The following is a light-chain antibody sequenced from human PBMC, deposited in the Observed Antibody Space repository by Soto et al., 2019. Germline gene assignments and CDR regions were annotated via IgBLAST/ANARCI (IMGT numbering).Light chain of an antibody. CDR2: GAS. J-gene: IGKJ4*01. CDR3: QQHDNLPLT. Sequence: DIQLTQSPSSLSASVGDRIIITCRASQTISTYLNWYQQKPGKAPKLLIFGASSLHSGVPSRFSGSGSGTDFTLTISSLQREDFATYYCQQHDNLPLTLGGGTKVDIK. V-gene: IGKV1-39*01. CDR1: QTISTY.